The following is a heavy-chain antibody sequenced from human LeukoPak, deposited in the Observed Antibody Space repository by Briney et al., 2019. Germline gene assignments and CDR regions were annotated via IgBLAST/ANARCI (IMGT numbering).Heavy chain of an antibody. CDR1: GYTFTSYY. D-gene: IGHD3-22*01. Sequence: ASVKVSGKASGYTFTSYYMHWVRQAPGQGLEWMGIINPSGGSTSYAQKFQGRVTMTRDMSTSTVYMELSSLRSEDTAVYYCARDLKSYYDSSGYLDYWGQGTLVTVSS. CDR3: ARDLKSYYDSSGYLDY. V-gene: IGHV1-46*01. CDR2: INPSGGST. J-gene: IGHJ4*02.